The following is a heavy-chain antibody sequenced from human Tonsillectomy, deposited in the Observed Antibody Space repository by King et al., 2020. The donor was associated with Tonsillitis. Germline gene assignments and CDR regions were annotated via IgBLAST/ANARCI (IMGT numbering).Heavy chain of an antibody. CDR3: ARNYDYDAFDI. D-gene: IGHD3-16*01. CDR2: IYHSGST. V-gene: IGHV4-38-2*02. J-gene: IGHJ3*02. Sequence: QLQESGPGLVKPSETLSLTCTVSGYSISSGYYWGWIRQPPGKGLEWIGSIYHSGSTYYNPSLKSRVTMSVDTSNNQFSLKLSSVTATDTAVYYCARNYDYDAFDIWGQGTMVTVSS. CDR1: GYSISSGYY.